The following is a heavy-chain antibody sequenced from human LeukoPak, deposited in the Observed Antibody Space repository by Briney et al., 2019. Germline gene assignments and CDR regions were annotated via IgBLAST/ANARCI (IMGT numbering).Heavy chain of an antibody. J-gene: IGHJ4*02. V-gene: IGHV3-9*01. CDR3: VRDRGTYRPIDY. D-gene: IGHD1-26*01. CDR1: GFTFDDYA. Sequence: QSGRSLRLSCAASGFTFDDYAMHWVRQAPGKGLEWVSGISWNSGSIGYADSVKGRFTISRDNAQNSLYLQMNSLRAEDTAIYYCVRDRGTYRPIDYWGQGTLVTVSS. CDR2: ISWNSGSI.